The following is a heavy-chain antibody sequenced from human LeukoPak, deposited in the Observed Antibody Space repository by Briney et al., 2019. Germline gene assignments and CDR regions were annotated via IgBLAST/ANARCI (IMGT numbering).Heavy chain of an antibody. V-gene: IGHV1-18*01. CDR1: GYTFTSYG. D-gene: IGHD1-7*01. CDR3: ARAGITGTILMYYYYYMDV. CDR2: ISAYNGNT. Sequence: ASVKVSCKASGYTFTSYGISWLRQAPGQGLEWMGWISAYNGNTNYAQKLQGRVTMTTDTSTSTAYMELRSLRSDDTAVYYCARAGITGTILMYYYYYMDVWGKGTTVTVSS. J-gene: IGHJ6*03.